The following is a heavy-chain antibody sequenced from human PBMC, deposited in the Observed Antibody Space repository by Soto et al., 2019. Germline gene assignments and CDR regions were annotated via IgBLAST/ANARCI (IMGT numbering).Heavy chain of an antibody. CDR1: GFTFRNYA. CDR2: ISFDGSNK. V-gene: IGHV3-30-3*01. CDR3: ARVIGRDGYNYPDY. J-gene: IGHJ4*02. D-gene: IGHD1-1*01. Sequence: QVQLVGSGGGVVQPGRSLRLSCAASGFTFRNYAMHWVRQAPGKGLERVAVISFDGSNKYYADSVKGRFTISRDNSKNTLYLQMNSLRAEDTAVFYCARVIGRDGYNYPDYWGQGTLVTVSS.